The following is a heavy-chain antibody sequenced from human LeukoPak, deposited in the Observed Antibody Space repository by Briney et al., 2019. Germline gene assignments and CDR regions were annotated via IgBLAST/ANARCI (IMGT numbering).Heavy chain of an antibody. CDR3: ASSGGYYYYMDV. CDR1: GGTFSSYA. CDR2: ITPIFGTA. Sequence: SVKVSCKASGGTFSSYAISWVRQAPGQGLEWMGGITPIFGTANYAQKFQGRVTITTDESTSTAYMELSSLRSEDTAVYYCASSGGYYYYMDVWGKGTTVTVSS. J-gene: IGHJ6*03. V-gene: IGHV1-69*05. D-gene: IGHD6-6*01.